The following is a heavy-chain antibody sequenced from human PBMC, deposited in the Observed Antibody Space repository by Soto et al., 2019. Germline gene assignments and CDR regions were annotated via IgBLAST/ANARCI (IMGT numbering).Heavy chain of an antibody. CDR1: GGSISSGGYS. D-gene: IGHD3-16*01. CDR2: MYHSGST. CDR3: VRLIGNSWLDS. V-gene: IGHV4-30-2*05. Sequence: SETLSLTCAVSGGSISSGGYSWSWIRQPPGKGLEWIGYMYHSGSTYYNPSLKSRITINPDTSNNQLSLQLNSVTPDDTAVYYCVRLIGNSWLDSWGQGTLVTVSS. J-gene: IGHJ5*01.